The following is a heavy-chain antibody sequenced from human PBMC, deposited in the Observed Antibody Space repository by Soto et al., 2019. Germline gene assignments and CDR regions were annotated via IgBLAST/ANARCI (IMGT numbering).Heavy chain of an antibody. V-gene: IGHV4-30-4*01. J-gene: IGHJ6*02. D-gene: IGHD3-16*02. Sequence: SETLSLTCTVSGGSISSGDYYWSWIRQPPGKGLEWTGYIYYSGSTYYNPSLKSRVTISVDTSKNQFSLKLSSVTAADTAVYYCARGRDYDYVWGSYPYYYGMDVWGQGTTVTVSS. CDR2: IYYSGST. CDR3: ARGRDYDYVWGSYPYYYGMDV. CDR1: GGSISSGDYY.